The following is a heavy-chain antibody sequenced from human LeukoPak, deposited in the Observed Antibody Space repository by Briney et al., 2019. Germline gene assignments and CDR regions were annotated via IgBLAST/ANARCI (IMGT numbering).Heavy chain of an antibody. CDR2: IKRKTDGGTT. D-gene: IGHD3-3*01. V-gene: IGHV3-15*01. CDR1: GGTFSSYA. CDR3: TTIGGSYYDFWSGFYYFDY. J-gene: IGHJ4*02. Sequence: SCKASGGTFSSYAISWVRQAPGKGLEWVGRIKRKTDGGTTDYAAPVKGRFTISRDDLKNTLYLQMNSLKTEDTAVYYCTTIGGSYYDFWSGFYYFDYWGQGTLVTVSS.